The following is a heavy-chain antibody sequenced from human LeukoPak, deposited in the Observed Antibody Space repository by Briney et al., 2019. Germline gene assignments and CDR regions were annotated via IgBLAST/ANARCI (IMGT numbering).Heavy chain of an antibody. V-gene: IGHV3-23*01. CDR3: ARSGYSYRYYFDY. Sequence: GRSLRLSCAASGFTFSSYAMHWVRQAPGKGLEWVSAISGSGGSTYYADSVKGRSTISRDNSKNTLYLQMNSLRAEDTAVYYCARSGYSYRYYFDYWGQGTLVTVSS. CDR2: ISGSGGST. CDR1: GFTFSSYA. D-gene: IGHD5-18*01. J-gene: IGHJ4*02.